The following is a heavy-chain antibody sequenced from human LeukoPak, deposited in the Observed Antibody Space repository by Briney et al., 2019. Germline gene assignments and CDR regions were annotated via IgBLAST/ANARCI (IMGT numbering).Heavy chain of an antibody. V-gene: IGHV3-74*01. Sequence: PGGSLRLSCAASGFTFSSYWMHWIRQAPGKGLVWVSRINSDGSSTSYADSVKGRFTISRDNAKNTLYLQMNSLRAEDTAVYYCARSNRIGYYDGSPWGQGTLVTVSS. CDR3: ARSNRIGYYDGSP. J-gene: IGHJ5*02. CDR2: INSDGSST. CDR1: GFTFSSYW. D-gene: IGHD3-22*01.